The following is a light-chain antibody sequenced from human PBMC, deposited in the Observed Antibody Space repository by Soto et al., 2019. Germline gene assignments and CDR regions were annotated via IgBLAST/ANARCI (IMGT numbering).Light chain of an antibody. CDR3: RKYNSAPHT. Sequence: DIQMTQSPSSLSASVGDRVTITCRKSLDVSNYLAWYQQKPGKVPKLLIYAASTLQSGVPSRFSGGGSGTDFSLTISILQPEDVATYYCRKYNSAPHTFGGGTKVEIQ. V-gene: IGKV1-27*01. CDR1: LDVSNY. J-gene: IGKJ4*01. CDR2: AAS.